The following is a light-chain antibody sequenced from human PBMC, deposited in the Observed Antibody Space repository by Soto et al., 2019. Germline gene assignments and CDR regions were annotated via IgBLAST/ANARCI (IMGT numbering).Light chain of an antibody. CDR2: GAS. J-gene: IGKJ4*01. CDR1: QSVSSSY. Sequence: EIVLTQSPGTLSLSPGERATLSCRASQSVSSSYLAWYQQKPGQAPRLLIYGASNRATGIPARFSGSGSGTDFTLTISRLGPEDFAVDYCQQYGSSPRVTFGGGTKVEIK. CDR3: QQYGSSPRVT. V-gene: IGKV3-20*01.